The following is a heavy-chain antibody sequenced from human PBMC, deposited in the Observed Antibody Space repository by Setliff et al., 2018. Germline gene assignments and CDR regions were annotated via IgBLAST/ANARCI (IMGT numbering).Heavy chain of an antibody. Sequence: SETLSLTCTVSGGSISSGGYYWSWIRQHPGKGLEWIGYIYYSGNTYYNPSLKSRVTITVDTSKNQFSLKLSSVTAADTAVYYWARVPRFTDTRNAFDIWGQGTMVTVSS. CDR2: IYYSGNT. CDR3: ARVPRFTDTRNAFDI. J-gene: IGHJ3*02. D-gene: IGHD5-18*01. CDR1: GGSISSGGYY. V-gene: IGHV4-31*03.